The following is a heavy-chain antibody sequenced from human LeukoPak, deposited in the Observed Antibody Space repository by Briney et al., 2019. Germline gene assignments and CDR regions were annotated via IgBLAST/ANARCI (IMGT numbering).Heavy chain of an antibody. J-gene: IGHJ4*02. CDR2: ISAVT. Sequence: GGSLRLSCAVSDFTLRSYAMSWVRQAPGKGLEWVSSISAVTYYADSVKGRFTISRDNPKNTLNLQMSSLRAEDTAVYYCAKESPHFDYWGQGTLVTVSS. V-gene: IGHV3-23*01. CDR1: DFTLRSYA. CDR3: AKESPHFDY.